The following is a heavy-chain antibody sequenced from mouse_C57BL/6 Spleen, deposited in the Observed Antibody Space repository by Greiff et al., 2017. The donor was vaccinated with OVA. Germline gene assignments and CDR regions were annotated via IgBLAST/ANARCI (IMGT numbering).Heavy chain of an antibody. CDR3: ARRIAITTVVATEAMDY. D-gene: IGHD1-1*01. CDR1: GYTFTSYW. CDR2: IHPNSGST. Sequence: QVQLQQPGAELVKPGASVKLSCKASGYTFTSYWMHWVKQRPGQGLVWIGMIHPNSGSTNYNEKFKSKATLTVDKSSSTAYMQLSSLTSEDSAVYYCARRIAITTVVATEAMDYWGQGTSVTVSS. V-gene: IGHV1-64*01. J-gene: IGHJ4*01.